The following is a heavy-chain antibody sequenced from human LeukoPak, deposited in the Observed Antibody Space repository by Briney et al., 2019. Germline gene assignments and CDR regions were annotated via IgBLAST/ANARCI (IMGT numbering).Heavy chain of an antibody. D-gene: IGHD1-26*01. J-gene: IGHJ4*02. CDR1: GGSISSYY. CDR3: AREGDTTGFDY. CDR2: IYYSGST. Sequence: SETLSLTCTVSGGSISSYYWSWLRQPPGQGLEWIGYIYYSGSTNYNPSLKSRVTISVDTSKNQFSMKLSSVTAADTAVYYCAREGDTTGFDYWGQGTLVTVSS. V-gene: IGHV4-59*01.